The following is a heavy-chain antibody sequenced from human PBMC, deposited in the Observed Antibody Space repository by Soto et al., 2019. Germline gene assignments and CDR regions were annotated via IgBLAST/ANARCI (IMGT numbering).Heavy chain of an antibody. J-gene: IGHJ4*02. CDR3: ARYFWSGQLPFYFDQ. V-gene: IGHV1-18*01. D-gene: IGHD3-3*01. CDR2: ISAYNGNT. CDR1: GYTFNSYG. Sequence: QVLLVQSGAGVKKPGASVKVSCKASGYTFNSYGVSWVRQAPGQGLEWMGWISAYNGNTKYSQNLQGRVTMTIDTTTSSAYLEVRSLRSDDTAIYYCARYFWSGQLPFYFDQWGQGTLVTVSS.